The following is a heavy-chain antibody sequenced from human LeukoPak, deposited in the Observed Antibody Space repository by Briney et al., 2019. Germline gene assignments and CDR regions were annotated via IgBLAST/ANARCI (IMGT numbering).Heavy chain of an antibody. J-gene: IGHJ4*02. CDR3: ARDPQYCSSTSCYLGYYFDY. CDR2: IWYDGSNK. Sequence: GGPLRLSCAASGFTFSSYGMHWVRQAPGKGLEWVAVIWYDGSNKYYAGSVKGRFTISRDNSKNKLYLQMNSLRAEDTVVYYCARDPQYCSSTSCYLGYYFDYWGQGTLVTVSS. D-gene: IGHD2-2*01. V-gene: IGHV3-33*01. CDR1: GFTFSSYG.